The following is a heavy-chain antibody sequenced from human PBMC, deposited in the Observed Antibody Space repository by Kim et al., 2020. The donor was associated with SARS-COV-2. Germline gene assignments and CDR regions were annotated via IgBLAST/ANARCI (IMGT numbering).Heavy chain of an antibody. J-gene: IGHJ5*02. CDR2: IYYSGST. Sequence: SETLSLTCTVSGGSISSSSYYWGWIRQPPGKGLEWIGSIYYSGSTYYNPSLKSRVTISVDTSKNQFSLKLSSVTAADTAVYYCASTSIAAAGNWFDPWGQGTLVTVSS. CDR1: GGSISSSSYY. V-gene: IGHV4-39*01. D-gene: IGHD6-13*01. CDR3: ASTSIAAAGNWFDP.